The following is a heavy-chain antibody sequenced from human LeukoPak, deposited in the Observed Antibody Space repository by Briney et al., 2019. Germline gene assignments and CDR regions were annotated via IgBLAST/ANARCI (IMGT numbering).Heavy chain of an antibody. CDR2: ISYDGSNK. V-gene: IGHV3-30-3*01. Sequence: GGSLRLSCAASGFTFSSYAMHWVRQAPGKGLEWVAVISYDGSNKYYADSVKGRFTISRDNSKNTLYLQMNSLRAEDTAVYYCARGGTQNYYYYYGMDVWAKGPRSPSP. D-gene: IGHD2-15*01. CDR1: GFTFSSYA. J-gene: IGHJ6*02. CDR3: ARGGTQNYYYYYGMDV.